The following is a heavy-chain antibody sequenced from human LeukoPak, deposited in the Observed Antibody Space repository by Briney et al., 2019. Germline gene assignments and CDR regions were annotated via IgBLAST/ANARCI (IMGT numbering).Heavy chain of an antibody. D-gene: IGHD1-1*01. CDR2: IDHIGRS. CDR1: GESLSGYY. V-gene: IGHV4-34*01. Sequence: PSETLSLTCAVYGESLSGYYWTWICQPPGKGLEWIGEIDHIGRSKYNPSLKSRVALSVDRSKNQFSLKLSSVTAADTAVYYCARDRFVTGTTIYNWFDPWGQGTLATVSS. CDR3: ARDRFVTGTTIYNWFDP. J-gene: IGHJ5*02.